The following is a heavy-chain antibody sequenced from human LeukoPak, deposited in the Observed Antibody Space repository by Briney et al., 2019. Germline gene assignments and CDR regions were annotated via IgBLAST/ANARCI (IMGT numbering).Heavy chain of an antibody. J-gene: IGHJ4*02. CDR3: AKVYALTRKYYFDY. CDR1: GFTFSSYA. CDR2: ISGSGGST. Sequence: GGSLTLSCAASGFTFSSYAMSWVRQAPGKGLEWVSAISGSGGSTYYADSVKGRFTISRDNSKNTLYLQMNSLRAEDTAVYYCAKVYALTRKYYFDYWGQGTLVTVSS. D-gene: IGHD2-2*01. V-gene: IGHV3-23*01.